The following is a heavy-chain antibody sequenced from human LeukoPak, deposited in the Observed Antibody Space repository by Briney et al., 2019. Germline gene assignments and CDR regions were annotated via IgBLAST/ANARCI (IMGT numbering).Heavy chain of an antibody. CDR3: ARVIGPSSLFSVLRQGVSDYYYYMDV. D-gene: IGHD2-15*01. J-gene: IGHJ6*03. Sequence: GASVKVSCKASGYTFTGYYMHWVRQAPGQGLEWMGWINPNSGGTNYAQKFQGRVTMTRDTSISTAYMELSRLRSDDTAVYYCARVIGPSSLFSVLRQGVSDYYYYMDVWGKGTTVTVSS. V-gene: IGHV1-2*02. CDR2: INPNSGGT. CDR1: GYTFTGYY.